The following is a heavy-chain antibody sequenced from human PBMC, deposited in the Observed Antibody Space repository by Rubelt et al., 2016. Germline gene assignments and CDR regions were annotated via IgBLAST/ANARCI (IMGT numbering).Heavy chain of an antibody. CDR2: LNPSGGST. CDR1: GYTFTSYY. J-gene: IGHJ4*02. Sequence: QVQLVQSGAEVKKPGASVKVSCKASGYTFTSYYMHWVRQAPGQGLEWMGILNPSGGSTSYAQKVKGRVTMTRATATSTVYMELSSLRSEDTAVYYCARTKTVEMATIPLAYWGQGTLVTVSS. D-gene: IGHD5-24*01. V-gene: IGHV1-46*01. CDR3: ARTKTVEMATIPLAY.